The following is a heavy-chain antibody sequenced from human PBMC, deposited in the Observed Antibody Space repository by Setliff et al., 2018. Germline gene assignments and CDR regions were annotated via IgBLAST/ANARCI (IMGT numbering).Heavy chain of an antibody. CDR3: ARGKTFFGAFIRAFDI. J-gene: IGHJ3*02. CDR1: GGSIDSHY. V-gene: IGHV4-59*11. CDR2: IYYSGNT. Sequence: SETLSLTCSVSGGSIDSHYWSWIRQPPGKGLEWIGSIYYSGNTNYNPSLKSRATISIDTSKNQFSLKLSSVTAADTAVYHCARGKTFFGAFIRAFDIWGQGRMGTVS. D-gene: IGHD3-3*01.